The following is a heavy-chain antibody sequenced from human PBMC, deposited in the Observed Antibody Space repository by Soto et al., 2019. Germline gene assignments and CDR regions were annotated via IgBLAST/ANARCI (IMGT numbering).Heavy chain of an antibody. J-gene: IGHJ4*02. D-gene: IGHD3-10*01. CDR1: GVTFSSYA. V-gene: IGHV3-23*01. CDR2: ISGSGGST. CDR3: AHDYGSGSSSPLYYFDS. Sequence: GGSLTLSCTASGVTFSSYARSWVRQAPGKGLEWVAAISGSGGSTYYAASEKGRFTIARNNSKNTLYLHTNSPRDADTALYYCAHDYGSGSSSPLYYFDSWGQGTLVTVSS.